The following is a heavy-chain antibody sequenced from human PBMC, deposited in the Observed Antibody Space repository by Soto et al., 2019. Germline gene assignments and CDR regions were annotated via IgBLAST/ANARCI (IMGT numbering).Heavy chain of an antibody. CDR1: GYTFTGYY. Sequence: ASVKVSCKASGYTFTGYYMHWVRQAPGQGLEWMGWINPNSGGTNYAQKFQGRVTMTRDTSISTAYMELSRLRSDDTAVYYCAGEPWDYYDSSGSQRNAFDIWGQGTMVTVSS. V-gene: IGHV1-2*02. J-gene: IGHJ3*02. CDR2: INPNSGGT. CDR3: AGEPWDYYDSSGSQRNAFDI. D-gene: IGHD3-22*01.